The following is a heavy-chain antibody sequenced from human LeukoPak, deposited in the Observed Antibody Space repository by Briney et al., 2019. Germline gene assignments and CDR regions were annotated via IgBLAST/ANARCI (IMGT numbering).Heavy chain of an antibody. CDR3: ARDLNEALDYGDSSYYYYGMDV. D-gene: IGHD4-17*01. V-gene: IGHV4-38-2*02. CDR2: IYHSGST. Sequence: NPSETLSLTCTVSGYSISSGYHWGWIRQPPGKGLEWIGSIYHSGSTYYNPSLKSRVTISVDTSKNQFSLKLSSVTAADTAVYYCARDLNEALDYGDSSYYYYGMDVWGQGTTVTVSS. CDR1: GYSISSGYH. J-gene: IGHJ6*02.